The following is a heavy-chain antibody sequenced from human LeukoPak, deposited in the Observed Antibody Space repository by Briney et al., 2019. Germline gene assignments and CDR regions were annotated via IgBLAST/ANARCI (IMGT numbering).Heavy chain of an antibody. Sequence: GGSLRLSCAASGFTFSSYSMNWVRQAPGKGLEWVSSISSSSSYIYYADSVKGRFTISRDNAKNSLYLQMNSLRAEDTAVYYCAREFATGPYGMDVWGQGTTVTVSS. CDR3: AREFATGPYGMDV. CDR2: ISSSSSYI. V-gene: IGHV3-21*01. J-gene: IGHJ6*02. CDR1: GFTFSSYS. D-gene: IGHD1-14*01.